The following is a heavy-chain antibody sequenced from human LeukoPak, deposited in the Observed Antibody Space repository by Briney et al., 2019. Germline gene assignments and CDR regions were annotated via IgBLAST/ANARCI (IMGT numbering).Heavy chain of an antibody. V-gene: IGHV1-18*01. CDR2: ISADNGNA. Sequence: GASVKVSCEASGYSVNSFGISWVRQAPGQGLEWMGWISADNGNANYAQKLQGRVTMTTDTSTSTAYMELRSLRSDDTAVYYCARDSCSGGSCYLGYWGQGTLVTVSS. CDR3: ARDSCSGGSCYLGY. CDR1: GYSVNSFG. D-gene: IGHD2-15*01. J-gene: IGHJ4*02.